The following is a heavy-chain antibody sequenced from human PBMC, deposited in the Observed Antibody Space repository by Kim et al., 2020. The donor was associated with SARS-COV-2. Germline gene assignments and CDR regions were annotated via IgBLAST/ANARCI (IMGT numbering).Heavy chain of an antibody. CDR3: AQIWGGSGSYYHFDY. V-gene: IGHV3-23*01. Sequence: DSVKGRFTISRDNSKSTLYLQMNSLRAEDTAIYYCAQIWGGSGSYYHFDYWGQGTLVTVSS. D-gene: IGHD3-10*01. J-gene: IGHJ4*02.